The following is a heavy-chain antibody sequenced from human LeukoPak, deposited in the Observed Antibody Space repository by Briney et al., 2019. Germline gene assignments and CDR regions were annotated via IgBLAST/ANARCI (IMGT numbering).Heavy chain of an antibody. CDR1: GGSISSGSYY. V-gene: IGHV4-61*02. D-gene: IGHD6-6*01. J-gene: IGHJ4*02. CDR2: IYTSGST. CDR3: ARGESDSSDFDY. Sequence: SETLSLTCTVSGGSISSGSYYWSWIRQPAGKGLEWIGRIYTSGSTNYNPSLKSRVTISVDTSKNQFSLKLSSVTAADTAVYYCARGESDSSDFDYWGQGTLVTVSS.